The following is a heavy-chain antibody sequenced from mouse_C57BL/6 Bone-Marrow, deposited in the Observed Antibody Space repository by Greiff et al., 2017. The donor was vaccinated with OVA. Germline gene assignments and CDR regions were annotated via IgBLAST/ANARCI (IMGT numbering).Heavy chain of an antibody. J-gene: IGHJ3*01. D-gene: IGHD1-1*01. CDR2: IDPENGDT. Sequence: VQLQQSGAELVRPGASVKLSCTASGFNITDDYMHWVKQRPEQGLEWIGWIDPENGDTEYASKFQGKATITADTSSNTAYLQLSSLTSEDTAVYYCTRYGSSSAWFAYWGQGTLVTVSA. CDR3: TRYGSSSAWFAY. CDR1: GFNITDDY. V-gene: IGHV14-4*01.